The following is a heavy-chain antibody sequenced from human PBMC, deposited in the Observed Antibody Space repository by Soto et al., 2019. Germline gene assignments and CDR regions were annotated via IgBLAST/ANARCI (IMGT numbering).Heavy chain of an antibody. D-gene: IGHD2-2*01. CDR2: IRSKANSYAT. CDR3: TRGVVPAAKPVYYYYYMDV. J-gene: IGHJ6*03. Sequence: GGSLRLSCAASGFTFSGSAMHWVRQASGKGLEWVGRIRSKANSYATAYAASVKGRFTISRDDSKNTAYLQMNSLKTEDTAVYYCTRGVVPAAKPVYYYYYMDVWGKGTTVTVSS. CDR1: GFTFSGSA. V-gene: IGHV3-73*01.